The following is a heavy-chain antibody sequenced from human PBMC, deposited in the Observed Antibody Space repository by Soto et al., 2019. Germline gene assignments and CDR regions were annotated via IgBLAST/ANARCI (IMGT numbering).Heavy chain of an antibody. J-gene: IGHJ6*02. CDR2: INAGNGNT. Sequence: VASVKVSCKASGYTFTSYGIHWVRQAPGQRLEWTGWINAGNGNTKYSEKFQGRVTITRDTSASTAYLELSSRRSEDTAVYYCARDPNDSSAYYHHYYYGMDVWGQGTTVTVSS. CDR1: GYTFTSYG. CDR3: ARDPNDSSAYYHHYYYGMDV. V-gene: IGHV1-3*01. D-gene: IGHD3-22*01.